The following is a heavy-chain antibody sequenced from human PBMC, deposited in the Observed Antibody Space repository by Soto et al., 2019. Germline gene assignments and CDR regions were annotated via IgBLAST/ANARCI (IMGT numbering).Heavy chain of an antibody. CDR2: IRSKANSYAT. J-gene: IGHJ6*02. CDR3: TRGPDGDSENYYGMDV. V-gene: IGHV3-73*01. Sequence: PGGSLRLSCAASGFTFSGSAMRWVRQASGKGLEWVGRIRSKANSYATAYAASVKGRFTISRDDSKNTAYLQMNSLKTEDTAVYYCTRGPDGDSENYYGMDVWGQGTTVTVSS. CDR1: GFTFSGSA. D-gene: IGHD4-17*01.